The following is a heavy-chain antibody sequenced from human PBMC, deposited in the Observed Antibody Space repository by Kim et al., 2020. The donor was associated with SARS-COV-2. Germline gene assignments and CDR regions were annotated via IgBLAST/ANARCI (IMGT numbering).Heavy chain of an antibody. J-gene: IGHJ6*02. D-gene: IGHD3-3*01. Sequence: SRVTISVDTSKNQFSLKLSSVTAADTAGYYCARAGTIFGVVIPGRGGMDVWGQGTTVTVSS. CDR3: ARAGTIFGVVIPGRGGMDV. V-gene: IGHV4-59*01.